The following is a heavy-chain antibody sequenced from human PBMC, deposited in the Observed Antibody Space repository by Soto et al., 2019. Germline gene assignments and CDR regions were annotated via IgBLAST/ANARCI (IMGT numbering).Heavy chain of an antibody. CDR3: ARGVAAPSGFDP. V-gene: IGHV4-61*01. CDR2: IYYSGST. J-gene: IGHJ5*02. CDR1: GGSVSSGSYY. D-gene: IGHD3-10*01. Sequence: PSDTLSHTCTVSGGSVSSGSYYWSWIRRPPGKGLEWIGYIYYSGSTNYNPSLTSRVTISVDTSKNQLSLRLSSVTAADTAVYYCARGVAAPSGFDPWGQGTLVTVSS.